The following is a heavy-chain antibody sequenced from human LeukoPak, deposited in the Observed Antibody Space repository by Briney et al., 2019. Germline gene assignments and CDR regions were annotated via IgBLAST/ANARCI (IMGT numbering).Heavy chain of an antibody. CDR3: ARDYYGAGLTYFDY. CDR1: GGSISSGDYY. CDR2: IYYSGST. Sequence: PLQTLSLTCTVSGGSISSGDYYWSWIRQPPGKGLEWIGYIYYSGSTYYNPSLKSRVTITVDTSKNQFSLKLRSVTAADTAVYYCARDYYGAGLTYFDYWGQGTLVTVSS. V-gene: IGHV4-30-4*01. D-gene: IGHD3-10*01. J-gene: IGHJ4*02.